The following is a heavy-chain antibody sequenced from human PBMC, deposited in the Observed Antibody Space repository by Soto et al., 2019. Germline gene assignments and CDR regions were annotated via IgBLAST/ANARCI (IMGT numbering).Heavy chain of an antibody. J-gene: IGHJ6*02. CDR2: ISYDGNNK. D-gene: IGHD6-13*01. Sequence: QVQVVESGGGVVQPGRSLRLSCAASGFSFSSYAMHWVRQAPGKGLEWVAVISYDGNNKYYADSVKGRITISRDSSKNMVYLQMNSLRPDDTAVYYCARAPPRGIAAPGTWGSGMDVWGQGTTVTVSS. V-gene: IGHV3-30-3*01. CDR3: ARAPPRGIAAPGTWGSGMDV. CDR1: GFSFSSYA.